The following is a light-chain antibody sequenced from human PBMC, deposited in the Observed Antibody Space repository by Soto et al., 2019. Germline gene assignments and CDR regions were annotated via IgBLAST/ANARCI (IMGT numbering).Light chain of an antibody. CDR1: QSVSSSY. CDR3: QQYNNWPPWT. J-gene: IGKJ1*01. CDR2: GAS. Sequence: EIVLTQSPGPPAFFPGERATLSCTALQSVSSSYLAWYQQKPGQAPRLLIYGASTRATGIPARFSGSGSGTEFTLTISSLQSEDFAVYYCQQYNNWPPWTFGQGTKV. V-gene: IGKV3-15*01.